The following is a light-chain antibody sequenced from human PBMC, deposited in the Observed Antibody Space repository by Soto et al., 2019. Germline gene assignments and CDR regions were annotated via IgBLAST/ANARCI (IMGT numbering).Light chain of an antibody. CDR3: QQYGHSLWT. CDR2: GAS. CDR1: QNVSNTY. V-gene: IGKV3-20*01. Sequence: EIVLTQSPGPLSLSPGERATLSCRASQNVSNTYLAWYQQKPGQAPRLLNYGASSRATGIPDRFSGSGSGTDFTLTISRLEPEDYVVYYCQQYGHSLWTFGQGTKVDIK. J-gene: IGKJ1*01.